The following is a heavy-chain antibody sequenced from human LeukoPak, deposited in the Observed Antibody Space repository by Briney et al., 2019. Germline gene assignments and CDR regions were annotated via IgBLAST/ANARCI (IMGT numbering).Heavy chain of an antibody. CDR3: ARQRVDYFYPYLHV. Sequence: PSATLSLTCTVSGGSISSSSYYWDWVRQPPGKGLEWIGNVYYGGNTFYNSSLESRVTISVDMSKNQFSLKLSSVTAADTAVYYCARQRVDYFYPYLHVWAKGTSVTVSS. CDR2: VYYGGNT. J-gene: IGHJ6*03. V-gene: IGHV4-39*01. CDR1: GGSISSSSYY.